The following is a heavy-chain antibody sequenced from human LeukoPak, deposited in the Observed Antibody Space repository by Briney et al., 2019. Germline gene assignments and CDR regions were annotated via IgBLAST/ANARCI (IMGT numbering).Heavy chain of an antibody. CDR1: GFTFTSYA. V-gene: IGHV3-23*01. Sequence: QPGGSLRLSCAASGFTFTSYAMSWVRQAPGKGLEWVSTISGSGGTTYYAGSVKGRFTISRDNSKNTLYLQMNSLRAEDTAVYYCARVRGSGEDNLEYFQHWGQGTLVTVSS. CDR2: ISGSGGTT. CDR3: ARVRGSGEDNLEYFQH. D-gene: IGHD2-15*01. J-gene: IGHJ1*01.